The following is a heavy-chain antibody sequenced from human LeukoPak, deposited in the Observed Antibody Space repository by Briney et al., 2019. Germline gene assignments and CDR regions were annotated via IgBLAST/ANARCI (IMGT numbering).Heavy chain of an antibody. D-gene: IGHD4-17*01. CDR3: ARRPYAGAFDI. CDR1: GFTFSKYA. CDR2: IGDSGSST. J-gene: IGHJ3*02. Sequence: PGGSLRLSCAASGFTFSKYAMSWVRQVPGKGLEWVSSIGDSGSSTYYADSAKGRFIISRDNSKNTLYLQMSSLRVEDTAIYYCARRPYAGAFDIWGQGTMVTVSS. V-gene: IGHV3-23*01.